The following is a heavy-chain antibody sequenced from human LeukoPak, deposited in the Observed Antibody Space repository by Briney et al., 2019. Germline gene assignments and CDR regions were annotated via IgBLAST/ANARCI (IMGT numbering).Heavy chain of an antibody. Sequence: SETLSLTCTVSGGSISSYYWSWIRQPPGKGLGWIGYIYYSGSTNYNPSLKSRVTISVDTSKNQFSLKLSSVTAADTAVYYCATTYYYDSSGYYYYGMDVWGQGTTVTVSS. CDR2: IYYSGST. D-gene: IGHD3-22*01. J-gene: IGHJ6*02. V-gene: IGHV4-59*01. CDR1: GGSISSYY. CDR3: ATTYYYDSSGYYYYGMDV.